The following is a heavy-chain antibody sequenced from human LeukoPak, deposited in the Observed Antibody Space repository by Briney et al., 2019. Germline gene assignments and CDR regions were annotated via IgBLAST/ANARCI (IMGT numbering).Heavy chain of an antibody. J-gene: IGHJ5*02. CDR1: GFTFTSSA. D-gene: IGHD3-3*01. Sequence: SVKVSCKASGFTFTSSAMQWVRQARGQRLEWIGWIVVGSGNTNYAQKLQGRVTMTTDTSTSTAYMELRSLRSDDTAVYYCARVDDFWSGYRNWFDPWGQGTLVTVSS. CDR3: ARVDDFWSGYRNWFDP. CDR2: IVVGSGNT. V-gene: IGHV1-58*02.